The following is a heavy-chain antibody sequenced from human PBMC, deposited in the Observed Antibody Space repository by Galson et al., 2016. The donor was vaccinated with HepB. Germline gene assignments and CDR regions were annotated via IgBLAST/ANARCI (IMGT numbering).Heavy chain of an antibody. CDR2: LSSAGNNV. CDR3: ARDRSFDRNSRGVPFDY. Sequence: SLRLSCAASGFTFSHYGMHWVRQTPGKGLEWVAVLSSAGNNVDYGDSVKGRFTISRHNFRDTLYLQMSSLRPEDTAVYYCARDRSFDRNSRGVPFDYWGQGTLVTVSS. D-gene: IGHD3-16*01. V-gene: IGHV3-30*03. CDR1: GFTFSHYG. J-gene: IGHJ4*01.